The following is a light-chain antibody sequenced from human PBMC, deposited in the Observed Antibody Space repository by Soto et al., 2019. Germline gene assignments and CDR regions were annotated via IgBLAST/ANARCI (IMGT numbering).Light chain of an antibody. J-gene: IGLJ2*01. Sequence: QSALTQPASVSGSPGQSITISCTGTSSDVGGYNYVSWYQQHPGKAPKLMIYEVSNRPPGVSNRFSGSKSGNTASLTISGLQAEDEADYYCSSYTSSSTLVVFGGGTKVTV. V-gene: IGLV2-14*01. CDR2: EVS. CDR3: SSYTSSSTLVV. CDR1: SSDVGGYNY.